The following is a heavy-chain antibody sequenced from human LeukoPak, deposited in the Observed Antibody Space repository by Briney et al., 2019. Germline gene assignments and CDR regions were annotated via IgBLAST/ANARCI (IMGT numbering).Heavy chain of an antibody. V-gene: IGHV4-34*01. Sequence: PSETLSLTCAVYGGSFSGYYWSWIRQPPGKGLEWIGEINHSGSTNYNPSLKSRVTISVDTSKNQFSLKLSSVTAADTAVYYCARARGSMVRGVKHDGWFDPWGQGTTVIVSS. CDR1: GGSFSGYY. D-gene: IGHD3-10*01. CDR2: INHSGST. J-gene: IGHJ5*01. CDR3: ARARGSMVRGVKHDGWFDP.